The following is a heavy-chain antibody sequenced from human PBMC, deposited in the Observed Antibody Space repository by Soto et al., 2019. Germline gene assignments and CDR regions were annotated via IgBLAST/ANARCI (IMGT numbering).Heavy chain of an antibody. J-gene: IGHJ5*02. D-gene: IGHD4-17*01. V-gene: IGHV2-5*01. CDR1: GFSLNSGGAG. CDR3: AHRGYGNYPGDNWFDP. CDR2: IYWSDEK. Sequence: SGPTLVNPTQTLTLTCGFSGFSLNSGGAGVGWIRQPPGKGLEWLALIYWSDEKRYSPSLKSRLTITKDTSRNQVVLLMTDMDPVDTATYYCAHRGYGNYPGDNWFDPWGQGTLVTVSS.